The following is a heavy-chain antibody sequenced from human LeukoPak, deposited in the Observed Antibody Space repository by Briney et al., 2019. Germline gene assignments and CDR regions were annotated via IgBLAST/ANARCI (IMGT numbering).Heavy chain of an antibody. CDR3: ALDQRGYRAFDI. CDR2: FDPEDGET. Sequence: ASVKVSCKVSGYTLTELSMHWVRQAPGKGLEWMGGFDPEDGETIYAQKFQGRVTMTEDTSTDTAYMELSSLRSEDTAVYYCALDQRGYRAFDILGQGTMVTVSS. CDR1: GYTLTELS. D-gene: IGHD3-22*01. J-gene: IGHJ3*02. V-gene: IGHV1-24*01.